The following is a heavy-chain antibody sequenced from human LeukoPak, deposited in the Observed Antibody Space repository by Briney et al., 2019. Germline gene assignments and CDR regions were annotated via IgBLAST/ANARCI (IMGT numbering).Heavy chain of an antibody. Sequence: SGPTLVNPTQTLTLTCTFSGFSLSTSGVGVGWIRQPPGKALEWLALIYWNDDKRYSPFLKSRLTITKDTSKNQVVLTMTNMDPVDTATYYCTHRRPSGNYFDYWGQGTLVTVSS. J-gene: IGHJ4*02. V-gene: IGHV2-5*01. CDR3: THRRPSGNYFDY. CDR1: GFSLSTSGVG. CDR2: IYWNDDK. D-gene: IGHD1-26*01.